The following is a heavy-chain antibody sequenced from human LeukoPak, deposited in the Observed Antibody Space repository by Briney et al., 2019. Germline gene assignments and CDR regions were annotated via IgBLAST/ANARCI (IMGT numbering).Heavy chain of an antibody. Sequence: PGGSLRLSCAASGFTFSSYWMSWVRQAPGKGLEWVANIKQDGSEQYYVDSVKGRFTISRDNAKNSLYLQMNSLRAEDTAVYYCARDLSLGYCSGGSCCYFDYWGQGTLVTVSS. CDR1: GFTFSSYW. CDR2: IKQDGSEQ. J-gene: IGHJ4*02. CDR3: ARDLSLGYCSGGSCCYFDY. D-gene: IGHD2-15*01. V-gene: IGHV3-7*01.